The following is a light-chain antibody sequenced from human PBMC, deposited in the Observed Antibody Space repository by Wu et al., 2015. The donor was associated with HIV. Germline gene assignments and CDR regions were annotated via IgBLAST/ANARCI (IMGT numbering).Light chain of an antibody. V-gene: IGKV3-20*01. CDR1: QSVTNNY. J-gene: IGKJ4*01. CDR2: VAS. CDR3: QQYGSSFFT. Sequence: EIVLTQSPAILSLSPGERATLSCRASQSVTNNYLAWYQQKPGQAPRLLIHVASNRATGIPDKFSGSGSGTNFTLTINKVEPEDFAVYYCQQYGSSFFTFGGGTKVE.